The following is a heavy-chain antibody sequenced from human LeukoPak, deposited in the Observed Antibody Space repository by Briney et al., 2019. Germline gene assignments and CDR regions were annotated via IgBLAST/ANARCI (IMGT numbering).Heavy chain of an antibody. CDR2: ITGSGGSI. J-gene: IGHJ4*02. V-gene: IGHV3-23*01. CDR3: AKTPQYDYVWGSYRYTYFDY. CDR1: GFTFSSYA. Sequence: PGGSLRLSCAASGFTFSSYAMSWVRQAPGKGLEWVSDITGSGGSIYYADSVKGRFTISRDNSKNTLYLQMNSLRAEDTAVYYCAKTPQYDYVWGSYRYTYFDYWGQGTLVTVSS. D-gene: IGHD3-16*02.